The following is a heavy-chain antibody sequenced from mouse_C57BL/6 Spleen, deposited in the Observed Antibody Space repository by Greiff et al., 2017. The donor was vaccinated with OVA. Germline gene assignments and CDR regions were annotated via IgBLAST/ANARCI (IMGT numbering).Heavy chain of an antibody. V-gene: IGHV1-22*01. CDR2: INPNNGGT. Sequence: EVQLVESGPELVKPGASVKMSCKASGYTFTDYNMHWVKQSHGKSLEWIGYINPNNGGTSYNQKFKGKATLTVNKSSSTAYMELRSLTSEDSAVYYCARGGYDYDENYAMDYWGQGTSVTVSS. J-gene: IGHJ4*01. CDR3: ARGGYDYDENYAMDY. CDR1: GYTFTDYN. D-gene: IGHD2-4*01.